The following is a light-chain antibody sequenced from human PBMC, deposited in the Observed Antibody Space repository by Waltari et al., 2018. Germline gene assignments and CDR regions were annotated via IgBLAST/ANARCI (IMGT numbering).Light chain of an antibody. CDR1: SSNIGGNP. Sequence: QSVLTQPPSASGTPGQRVTISCSGSSSNIGGNPVNWYQQLPGTAPKLLIYNNDRRPSGVPDRVSGSKSGTAASLAISGLQSEDEADYYCAAWDDSRNGPVFGGGTKLPVL. CDR3: AAWDDSRNGPV. J-gene: IGLJ3*02. CDR2: NND. V-gene: IGLV1-44*01.